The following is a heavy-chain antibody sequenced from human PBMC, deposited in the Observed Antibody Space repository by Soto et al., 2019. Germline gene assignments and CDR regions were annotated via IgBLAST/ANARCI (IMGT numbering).Heavy chain of an antibody. D-gene: IGHD5-18*01. Sequence: QVQLVESGGGVVQPGRSLRLSCAASGFTFSSYSMHWVRQAPGKGLEWVAVISNDGHNKYYADSVKGRFTISRDNSKNTLSLQMNSLRAEDTAMYYCARASRQLWWDDMDVWGQGTTVTVSS. V-gene: IGHV3-30-3*01. J-gene: IGHJ6*02. CDR3: ARASRQLWWDDMDV. CDR1: GFTFSSYS. CDR2: ISNDGHNK.